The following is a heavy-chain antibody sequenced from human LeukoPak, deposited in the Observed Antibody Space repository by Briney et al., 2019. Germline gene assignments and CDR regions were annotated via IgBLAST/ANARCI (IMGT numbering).Heavy chain of an antibody. CDR3: AKDAKTPSGWYVY. CDR1: GFTFDDYA. CDR2: ISWNSGSI. J-gene: IGHJ4*02. V-gene: IGHV3-9*01. D-gene: IGHD6-19*01. Sequence: PGRSLRLSCAASGFTFDDYAMHWVRQAPGKGLEWVSGISWNSGSIGYADSVKGRFTTSRDNAKNSLYLQMNSLRAEDTALYYCAKDAKTPSGWYVYWGQGTLVTVSS.